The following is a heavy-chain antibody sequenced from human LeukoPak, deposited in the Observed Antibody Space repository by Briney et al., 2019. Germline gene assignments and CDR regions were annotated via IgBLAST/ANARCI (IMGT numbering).Heavy chain of an antibody. J-gene: IGHJ4*02. Sequence: SVKVSFKASGGTFSSYAISWVRQAPGQGLEWMGRIIPILGIANYAQKFQGRVTITADKSTSTAYMELSSLRSEDTAVYYCAGSIVGATTSLDYWGQGTLVTVSS. CDR1: GGTFSSYA. CDR2: IIPILGIA. V-gene: IGHV1-69*04. D-gene: IGHD1-26*01. CDR3: AGSIVGATTSLDY.